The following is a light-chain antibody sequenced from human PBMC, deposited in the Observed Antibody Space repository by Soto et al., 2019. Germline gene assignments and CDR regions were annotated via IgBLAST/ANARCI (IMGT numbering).Light chain of an antibody. CDR1: SSNIAGNS. V-gene: IGLV1-51*01. Sequence: QALLAQAPSVSAAPGQVVTISCSGSSSNIAGNSVSWYQQLPGTAPKLLIYDDNKRPAGIPDRFSGSKSGTSATLGITGFQTGDEADYYCGSWDSSLGAYVFGTGTKVIV. J-gene: IGLJ1*01. CDR3: GSWDSSLGAYV. CDR2: DDN.